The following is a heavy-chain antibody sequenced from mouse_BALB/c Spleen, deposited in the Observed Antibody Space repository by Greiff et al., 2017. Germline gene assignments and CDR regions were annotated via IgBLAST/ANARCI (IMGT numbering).Heavy chain of an antibody. J-gene: IGHJ4*01. CDR1: GFTFSSYY. CDR3: ARRKVRDSYYAMDY. V-gene: IGHV5-6-2*01. Sequence: EVQLVESGGGLVKLGGSLKLSCAASGFTFSSYYMSWVRQTPEKRLELVAAINSNGGSTYYPDTVKGRFTISRDNAKNTLYLQMSSLKSEDTALYYCARRKVRDSYYAMDYWGQGTSVTVSS. CDR2: INSNGGST. D-gene: IGHD2-14*01.